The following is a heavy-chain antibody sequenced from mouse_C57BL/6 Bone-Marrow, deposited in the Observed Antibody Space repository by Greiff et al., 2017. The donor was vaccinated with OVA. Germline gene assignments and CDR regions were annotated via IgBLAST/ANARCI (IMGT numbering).Heavy chain of an antibody. Sequence: VQLQQSGAELARPGASVKLSCKASGYTFTSYGISWVKQRTGQGLEWIGEISPRSGNTYYTEKFKGQATLTADNSSSTAYMELRSLTSEDSAVYFFAMGSYYYGSSPAWFDDWGKGTMVTVSA. D-gene: IGHD1-1*01. CDR2: ISPRSGNT. V-gene: IGHV1-81*01. CDR1: GYTFTSYG. J-gene: IGHJ3*01. CDR3: AMGSYYYGSSPAWFDD.